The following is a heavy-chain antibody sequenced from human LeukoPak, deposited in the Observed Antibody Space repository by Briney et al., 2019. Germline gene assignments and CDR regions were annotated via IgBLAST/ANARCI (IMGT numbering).Heavy chain of an antibody. CDR2: IYSGGST. J-gene: IGHJ3*02. CDR3: ARTETYYYDSTAFDI. Sequence: GGSLRLSCAASGFTVSSNYMSWVRQAPGKGLEWVSVIYSGGSTYYADSVKGRFTISRDNSKNTLYLQMNSLRAEDTAVYYCARTETYYYDSTAFDIWGQGTMVTVSS. CDR1: GFTVSSNY. V-gene: IGHV3-66*01. D-gene: IGHD3-22*01.